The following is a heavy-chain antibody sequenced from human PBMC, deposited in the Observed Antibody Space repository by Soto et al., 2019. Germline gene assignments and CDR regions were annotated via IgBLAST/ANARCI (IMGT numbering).Heavy chain of an antibody. CDR3: ARDPGITGTTYYYYYGMDV. Sequence: SQTLSLTCAISGDSVSSNSAAWNWIRQSPSRGLEWLGRTYYRSKWYNDYAVSVKSRITINPDTSKNQFSLQLNSVTPEDTAVYCCARDPGITGTTYYYYYGMDVWGQGTTVTVSS. D-gene: IGHD1-20*01. CDR1: GDSVSSNSAA. V-gene: IGHV6-1*01. CDR2: TYYRSKWYN. J-gene: IGHJ6*02.